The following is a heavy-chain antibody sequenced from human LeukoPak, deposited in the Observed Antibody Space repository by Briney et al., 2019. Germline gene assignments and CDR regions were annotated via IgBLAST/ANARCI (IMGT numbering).Heavy chain of an antibody. V-gene: IGHV3-13*01. CDR3: ARGGIQVSGIDEFDY. D-gene: IGHD6-19*01. J-gene: IGHJ4*02. CDR1: GFSFIDYD. CDR2: IGIRGGT. Sequence: AGSLTLSCAASGFSFIDYDMRWVRQVAGKGLEWVAAIGIRGGTHYSGSVKGRFTISREKAESSLYLQMNTLRAEDTAVYYCARGGIQVSGIDEFDYWGQGTLVTVSS.